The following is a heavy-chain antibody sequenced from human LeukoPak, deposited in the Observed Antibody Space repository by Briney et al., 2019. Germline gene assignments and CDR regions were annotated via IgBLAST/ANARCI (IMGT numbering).Heavy chain of an antibody. CDR3: ARDLGYSSSWWPFDY. D-gene: IGHD6-13*01. Sequence: ASVKVSCKASGGTFSSYAVSWVRQAPGQGLEWMGRIIPILGIANYAQKFQGRVTITADKSTSTAYMELSSLRSEDTAVCYCARDLGYSSSWWPFDYWGQGTLVTVSS. J-gene: IGHJ4*02. CDR1: GGTFSSYA. V-gene: IGHV1-69*04. CDR2: IIPILGIA.